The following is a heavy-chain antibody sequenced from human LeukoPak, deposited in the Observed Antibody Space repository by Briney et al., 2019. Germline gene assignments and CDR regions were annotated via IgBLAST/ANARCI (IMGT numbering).Heavy chain of an antibody. CDR3: ARDVSRGYLRPLDV. CDR2: IHSSGFT. CDR1: DFSVSSNY. Sequence: GGSLRLSCAASDFSVSSNYMTWVRQAPGKGLEWVSVIHSSGFTYYADSVKGRFTISRDISKNTLNLQMNSLRVEDTAVYYCARDVSRGYLRPLDVWGQGTTVTVSS. J-gene: IGHJ6*02. V-gene: IGHV3-53*01. D-gene: IGHD5-18*01.